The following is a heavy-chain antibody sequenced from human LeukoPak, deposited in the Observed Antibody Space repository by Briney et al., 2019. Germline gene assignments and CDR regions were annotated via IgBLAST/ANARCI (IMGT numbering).Heavy chain of an antibody. D-gene: IGHD2-2*01. CDR3: ARVGAVVVPAAMSGYWFDP. CDR2: INHSGST. Sequence: GSLRLSCAASGFTFSSYWMSWIRQPPGKGLEWIGEINHSGSTNYNPSLKSRVTISVDTSKNQFSLKLSSVTAADTAVYYCARVGAVVVPAAMSGYWFDPWGQGTLVTVSS. CDR1: GFTFSSYW. V-gene: IGHV4-34*01. J-gene: IGHJ5*02.